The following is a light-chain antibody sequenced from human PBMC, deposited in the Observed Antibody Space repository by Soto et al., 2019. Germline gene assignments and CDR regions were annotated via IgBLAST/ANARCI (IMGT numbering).Light chain of an antibody. CDR1: TSNIGSDV. Sequence: QSVLTQPPSASGTPGQKVTISCSGTTSNIGSDVLYWFQQFPGTAPILLIYRNNQRPSGVSDRFSGSKSGTSGSLAISGLQSEDEADYYCVSWDGSLSGWVFGGGTKVTVL. J-gene: IGLJ3*02. V-gene: IGLV1-47*01. CDR2: RNN. CDR3: VSWDGSLSGWV.